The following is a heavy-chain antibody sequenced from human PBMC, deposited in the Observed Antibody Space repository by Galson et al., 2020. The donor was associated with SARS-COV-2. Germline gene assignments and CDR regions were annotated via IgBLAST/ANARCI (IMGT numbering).Heavy chain of an antibody. Sequence: HGESLKISCKGSGYSFTSYWIGWVRQMPGKGLEWMGIIYPGDSDTRYSPSFQGQVTISADKSISTAYLQWSSLKASDTAMYYCASHSSTSCRSFDIWGQGTMVTVSS. D-gene: IGHD2-2*01. CDR3: ASHSSTSCRSFDI. J-gene: IGHJ3*02. V-gene: IGHV5-51*01. CDR2: IYPGDSDT. CDR1: GYSFTSYW.